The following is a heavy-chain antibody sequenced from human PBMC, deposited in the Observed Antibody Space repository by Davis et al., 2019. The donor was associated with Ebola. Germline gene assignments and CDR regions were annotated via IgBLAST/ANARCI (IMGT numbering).Heavy chain of an antibody. J-gene: IGHJ3*02. Sequence: PSETLSLTCTVSGGSISSYYWSWIRQPPGKGLEWIGYIYYSGSTNYNPSLKSRVTISVDTSKNQFSLKLSSVTAADTAVYYCAREEDGYENWRGAFDIWGQGTMVTVSS. CDR1: GGSISSYY. CDR2: IYYSGST. CDR3: AREEDGYENWRGAFDI. V-gene: IGHV4-59*01. D-gene: IGHD5-24*01.